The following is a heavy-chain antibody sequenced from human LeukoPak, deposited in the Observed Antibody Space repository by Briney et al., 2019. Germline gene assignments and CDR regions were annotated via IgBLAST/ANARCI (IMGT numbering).Heavy chain of an antibody. CDR1: GFTFSSYG. J-gene: IGHJ4*02. CDR3: ARVAKCDFWSGYYLDY. V-gene: IGHV3-30*02. CDR2: IRYDGSNK. Sequence: GGSLRLSCAASGFTFSSYGMHWVRQAPGKGLEWVAFIRYDGSNKYYADSVKGRFTISRDNSKNSLYLQMNSLRAEDTAVYYCARVAKCDFWSGYYLDYWGQGTLVTVSS. D-gene: IGHD3-3*01.